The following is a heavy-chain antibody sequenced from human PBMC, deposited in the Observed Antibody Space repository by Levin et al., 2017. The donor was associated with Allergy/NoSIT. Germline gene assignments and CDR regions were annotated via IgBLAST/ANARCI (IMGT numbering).Heavy chain of an antibody. CDR1: GGSISSSSYY. V-gene: IGHV4-39*01. D-gene: IGHD3-10*01. J-gene: IGHJ2*01. CDR2: IYYSGST. CDR3: ARLKLFDGEYYYGSGSTLSGFDL. Sequence: SQTLSLTCTVSGGSISSSSYYWGWIRQPPGKGLEWIGSIYYSGSTYYNPSLKSRVTISVDTSKNQFSLKLSSVTAADTAVYYCARLKLFDGEYYYGSGSTLSGFDLWGRGTLVTVSS.